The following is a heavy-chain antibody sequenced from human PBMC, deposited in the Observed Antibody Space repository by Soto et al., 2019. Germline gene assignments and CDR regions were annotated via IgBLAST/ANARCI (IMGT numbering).Heavy chain of an antibody. J-gene: IGHJ3*02. CDR2: IIPILGIA. CDR3: ARERSVPSDAFDI. CDR1: GGTFSSYA. V-gene: IGHV1-69*04. Sequence: ASVKVSCKASGGTFSSYAISWVRQAPGQGLEWMGRIIPILGIANYAQKFQGRVTITADKSTSTAYMELSSLRSEDTAVYYCARERSVPSDAFDIWGQGTMVTVSS.